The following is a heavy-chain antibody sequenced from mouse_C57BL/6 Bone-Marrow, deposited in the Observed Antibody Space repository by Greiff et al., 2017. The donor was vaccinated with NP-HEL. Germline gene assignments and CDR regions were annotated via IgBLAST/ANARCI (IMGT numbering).Heavy chain of an antibody. CDR3: ARKAYYGRSYEFAY. D-gene: IGHD1-1*01. CDR2: IDPSDSYT. CDR1: GYTFTTYW. J-gene: IGHJ3*01. Sequence: QVQLQQPGAELVKPGASVKLSCKASGYTFTTYWMQWVTQRPGQGLAWIGEIDPSDSYTNYNQKFKGKATLTVDTSSSTAYMQLSSLTSEDSAVYYCARKAYYGRSYEFAYWGQGTLVTVSA. V-gene: IGHV1-50*01.